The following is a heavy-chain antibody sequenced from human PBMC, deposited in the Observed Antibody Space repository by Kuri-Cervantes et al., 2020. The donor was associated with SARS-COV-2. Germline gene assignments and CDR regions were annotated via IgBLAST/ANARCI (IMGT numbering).Heavy chain of an antibody. J-gene: IGHJ6*02. CDR3: SACGSTDCYNYYYYGLDV. D-gene: IGHD2-2*01. Sequence: GESLRLSCAASGFSFSDHYMDWVRQAPGKGLEWVGRIRNEVNSYTTEYAASVKGRFTISRADSQNSLFLQMNSLKTEDTAVYYCSACGSTDCYNYYYYGLDVWGQGTTVTVSS. CDR1: GFSFSDHY. CDR2: IRNEVNSYTT. V-gene: IGHV3-72*01.